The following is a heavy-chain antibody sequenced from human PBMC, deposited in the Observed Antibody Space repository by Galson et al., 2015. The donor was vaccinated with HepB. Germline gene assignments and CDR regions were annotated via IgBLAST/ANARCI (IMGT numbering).Heavy chain of an antibody. Sequence: LRLSCAASGFTFSSYGMHWVRQAPGKGLEWVAVIWYDGSNKYYADSVKGRFTISRDNSKNTLYLQMNSLRAEDTAVYYCARDRGVDTAMVHWGQGTLVTVSS. D-gene: IGHD5-18*01. J-gene: IGHJ4*02. CDR2: IWYDGSNK. CDR1: GFTFSSYG. V-gene: IGHV3-33*08. CDR3: ARDRGVDTAMVH.